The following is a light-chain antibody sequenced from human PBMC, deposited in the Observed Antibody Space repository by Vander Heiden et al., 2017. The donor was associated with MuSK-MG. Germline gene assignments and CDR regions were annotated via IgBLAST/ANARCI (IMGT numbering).Light chain of an antibody. CDR3: CSYTSSSSLI. Sequence: QSALTQPASVSASPGQSLTISCTGTTSDVGYYNYVSWYQKHPGRAPKFLIYDVSIRPAGVSDRFSGSKSGNTASLTISGLQAEDEAEYYCCSYTSSSSLIFGGGTKLTVL. V-gene: IGLV2-14*03. CDR2: DVS. J-gene: IGLJ2*01. CDR1: TSDVGYYNY.